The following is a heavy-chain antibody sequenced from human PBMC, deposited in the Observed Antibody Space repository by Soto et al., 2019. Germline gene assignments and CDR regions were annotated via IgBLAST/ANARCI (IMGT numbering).Heavy chain of an antibody. Sequence: PGESLKISCQVSGYSFTTFWIGWVRQMPGKGLEWVGLIYPRDSDTRYSPSFQGQVTISVDKSINAAYLRWSSLKASDTAIYYCARQIYDSDTGPNFQYYFDSWGQGTPVTVSS. CDR1: GYSFTTFW. V-gene: IGHV5-51*01. J-gene: IGHJ4*02. D-gene: IGHD3-22*01. CDR3: ARQIYDSDTGPNFQYYFDS. CDR2: IYPRDSDT.